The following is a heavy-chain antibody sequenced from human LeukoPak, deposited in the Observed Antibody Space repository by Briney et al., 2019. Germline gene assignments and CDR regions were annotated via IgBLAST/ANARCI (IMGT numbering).Heavy chain of an antibody. V-gene: IGHV3-48*04. CDR1: GFTFSNYS. CDR3: ARGGSRYGSGSRFDY. CDR2: ISSSRSTI. D-gene: IGHD3-10*01. Sequence: GGSLRLSCAASGFTFSNYSMNWVRQAPGKGLEWVSYISSSRSTINYADSVKGRFTISRDNAKNSLYLQMNSLRAEDTAVYYCARGGSRYGSGSRFDYWGQGTLVTVSS. J-gene: IGHJ4*02.